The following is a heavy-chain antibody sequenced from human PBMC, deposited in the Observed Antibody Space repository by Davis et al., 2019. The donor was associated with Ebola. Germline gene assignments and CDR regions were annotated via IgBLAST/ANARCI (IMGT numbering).Heavy chain of an antibody. V-gene: IGHV1-18*01. J-gene: IGHJ4*02. CDR3: ARTLGPNAWCYLDF. D-gene: IGHD2-8*02. CDR1: GYTFSEYW. Sequence: ASVKVSCKASGYTFSEYWISWVRQAPGQGLEWMGWISIYNGNTVYAQKIQGRVTMTTDTSTTTAYMELRDLRSDDTAIFYCARTLGPNAWCYLDFWGQGTPVTVSS. CDR2: ISIYNGNT.